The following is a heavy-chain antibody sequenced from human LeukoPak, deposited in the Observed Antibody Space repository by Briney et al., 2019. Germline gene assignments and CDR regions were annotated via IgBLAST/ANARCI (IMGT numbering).Heavy chain of an antibody. CDR1: GFTFSSFE. V-gene: IGHV3-48*03. CDR2: ITSIASTI. Sequence: GGSLRLSCAASGFTFSSFEMNWVRQAPGKGLEWVSYITSIASTIYYAESVKGRFTISRDNAKNSLFLQMNSLRAEDTAVYYCARKVLSGSRYFDYWGQGALVTVSS. CDR3: ARKVLSGSRYFDY. J-gene: IGHJ4*02. D-gene: IGHD1-26*01.